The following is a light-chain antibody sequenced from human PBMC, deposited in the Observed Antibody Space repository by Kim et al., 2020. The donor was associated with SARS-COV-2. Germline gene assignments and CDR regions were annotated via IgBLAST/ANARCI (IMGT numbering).Light chain of an antibody. CDR2: EDT. Sequence: SYELTQPPSVSVSPGQTATITCSGDKLGDKYACWYQQKPGLSPVVVIYEDTKRPPGIPERFSGSNSGNTVTLTISGTQAMAEAAYYCQAWDSCTAVFGGG. CDR3: QAWDSCTAV. V-gene: IGLV3-1*01. CDR1: KLGDKY. J-gene: IGLJ2*01.